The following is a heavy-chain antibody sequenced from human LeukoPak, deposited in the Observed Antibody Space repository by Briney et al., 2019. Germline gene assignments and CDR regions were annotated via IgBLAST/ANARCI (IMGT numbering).Heavy chain of an antibody. D-gene: IGHD3-22*01. J-gene: IGHJ4*02. CDR3: ARANDYYDSSGYYYGVSDY. Sequence: ASVKVSCKASGYTFTIYYMHWVRQAPGQGLEWMGIINPSGGSTSYAQKFQGRVTMTRDMSTSTVYMELSSLRSEDTAVYYCARANDYYDSSGYYYGVSDYWGQGTLVTVSS. CDR2: INPSGGST. V-gene: IGHV1-46*01. CDR1: GYTFTIYY.